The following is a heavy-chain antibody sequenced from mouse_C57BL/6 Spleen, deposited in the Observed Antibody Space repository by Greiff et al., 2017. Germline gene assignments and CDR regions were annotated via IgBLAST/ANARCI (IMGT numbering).Heavy chain of an antibody. CDR3: TRDWTTVLATEYYAMDY. J-gene: IGHJ4*01. CDR2: ISSGGDYI. V-gene: IGHV5-9-1*02. CDR1: GFTFSSYA. D-gene: IGHD1-1*01. Sequence: EVQGVESGEGLVKPGGSLKLSCAASGFTFSSYAMSWVRQTPEKRLEWVAYISSGGDYIYYADTVKGRFTISRDNARNTLYLQMSSLKSEDTAMYYCTRDWTTVLATEYYAMDYWGQGTSVTVSS.